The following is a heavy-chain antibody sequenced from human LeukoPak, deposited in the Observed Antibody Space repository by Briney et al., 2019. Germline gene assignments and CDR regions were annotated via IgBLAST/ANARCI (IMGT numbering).Heavy chain of an antibody. CDR1: GFTFSSYS. V-gene: IGHV3-21*01. Sequence: PGGSPRLSCAASGFTFSSYSMNWVRQAPGKGLEWVSSISSSSSYIYYADSVKGRFTISRDNAKNSLYLQMNSLRAEDTAVYYCARVKGCSSTSCPADYWGQGTLVTVSS. CDR3: ARVKGCSSTSCPADY. D-gene: IGHD2-2*01. J-gene: IGHJ4*02. CDR2: ISSSSSYI.